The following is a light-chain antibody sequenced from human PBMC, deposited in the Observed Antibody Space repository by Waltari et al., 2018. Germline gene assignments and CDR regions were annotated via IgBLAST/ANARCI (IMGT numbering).Light chain of an antibody. Sequence: EIAMTQSPATLSVSPGARATLSCMAIQSVSSNLAWYQQKPGQAPRLLIYGASTRATGIPARFSGSGSGTEFTLTISSLQSEDFAVYYCQQYNNWPPSWTFGQGTKVEIK. V-gene: IGKV3-15*01. CDR1: QSVSSN. J-gene: IGKJ1*01. CDR2: GAS. CDR3: QQYNNWPPSWT.